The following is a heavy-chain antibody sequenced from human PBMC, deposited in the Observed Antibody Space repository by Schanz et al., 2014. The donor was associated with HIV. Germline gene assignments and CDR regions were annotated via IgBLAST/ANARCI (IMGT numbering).Heavy chain of an antibody. V-gene: IGHV3-30-3*01. Sequence: QVQLVESGGGVVKPGRSLRVSCAASGFTFSSYAMHWVRQAPGKGLEWVAVISYDGSNKYYADSVKGRFTISRDNSKNTLYLQMNSLRVEDTAVYYCARDLPNPYFDFSGPAGDYWGQGALVTVSS. D-gene: IGHD3-22*01. CDR3: ARDLPNPYFDFSGPAGDY. CDR2: ISYDGSNK. J-gene: IGHJ4*02. CDR1: GFTFSSYA.